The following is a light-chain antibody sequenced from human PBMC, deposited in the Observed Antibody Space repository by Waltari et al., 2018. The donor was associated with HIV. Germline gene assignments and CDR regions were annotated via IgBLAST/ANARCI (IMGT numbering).Light chain of an antibody. CDR2: ANT. CDR1: DSNIGNNY. J-gene: IGLJ2*01. Sequence: QSALTQPPSVSAAPGQKITISCYGNDSNIGNNYVYWYHHLPGTAPKLLIYANTKRPSSLSTRFSGSKSATSATLGITGLQTGDEGDYFCAAWDSTLGLEVFGGGTRLTVL. CDR3: AAWDSTLGLEV. V-gene: IGLV1-51*02.